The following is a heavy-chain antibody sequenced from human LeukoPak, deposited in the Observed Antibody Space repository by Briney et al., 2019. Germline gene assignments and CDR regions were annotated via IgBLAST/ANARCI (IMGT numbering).Heavy chain of an antibody. Sequence: SETLSLTCAVYGGSFSGYYWSWIRQPPGKGLEWIGEINHSGSTNYNPSLKSRVTISVDTSKNQFSLKLSSVTAADTAVYYCARLIVGATSSNHYFDYWGQGTLVTVSS. D-gene: IGHD1-26*01. CDR1: GGSFSGYY. CDR2: INHSGST. V-gene: IGHV4-34*01. J-gene: IGHJ4*02. CDR3: ARLIVGATSSNHYFDY.